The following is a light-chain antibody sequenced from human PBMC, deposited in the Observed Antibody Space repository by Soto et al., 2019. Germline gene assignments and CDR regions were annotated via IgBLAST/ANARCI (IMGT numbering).Light chain of an antibody. V-gene: IGKV3-20*01. CDR2: GAS. Sequence: EIELTQSPGTLSLSPGERATLSCRASQSVSSSFLAWYQQKPGQAPRLLIYGASSRATGIPDRFSGSGCGTEITLTISRLEPEDFAVYYCQQYGSSPPWTFGQGTKVEIK. CDR3: QQYGSSPPWT. CDR1: QSVSSSF. J-gene: IGKJ1*01.